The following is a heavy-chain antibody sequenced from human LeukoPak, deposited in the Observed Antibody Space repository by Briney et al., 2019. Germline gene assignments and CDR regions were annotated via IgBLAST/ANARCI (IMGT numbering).Heavy chain of an antibody. CDR2: ISSSNFYI. Sequence: KTGGSLRLSCAASGFTFSSYAMSWVRQAPGKGLEWLSSISSSNFYIYYADSIKGRFPISRDDAKNSLYLQMNSLRAEDTAVYYCARVLDGYNLSPCDYWGQGTLVTVSS. J-gene: IGHJ4*02. D-gene: IGHD5-24*01. CDR3: ARVLDGYNLSPCDY. V-gene: IGHV3-21*01. CDR1: GFTFSSYA.